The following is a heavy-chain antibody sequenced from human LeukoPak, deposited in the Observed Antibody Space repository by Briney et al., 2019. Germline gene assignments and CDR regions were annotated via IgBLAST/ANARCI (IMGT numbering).Heavy chain of an antibody. V-gene: IGHV3-30-3*01. Sequence: GGSLRLSCAASGFTFSSYAMHWVRQAPGKGLEWVAVISYDGSNKYYADSVKGRFTISRDNSKNTLYLQMNSLRAEDTAVYYCARDSYDYVWGSHYFDYWGQGTLVTVSS. J-gene: IGHJ4*02. CDR3: ARDSYDYVWGSHYFDY. D-gene: IGHD3-16*01. CDR1: GFTFSSYA. CDR2: ISYDGSNK.